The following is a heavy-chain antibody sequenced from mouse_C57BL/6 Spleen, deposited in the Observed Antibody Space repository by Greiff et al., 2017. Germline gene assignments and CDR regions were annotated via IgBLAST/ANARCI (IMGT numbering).Heavy chain of an antibody. CDR3: ARYDYDDGFDY. CDR2: IDPSDSET. Sequence: QVQLQQPGAELVRPGSSVKLSCKASGYTFTSYWMHWVKQRPIQGLEWIGNIDPSDSETHYNQKFKDKATLTVDKSASTAYMQLSSLTSEDSAVYYCARYDYDDGFDYWGQCTTLTVSS. J-gene: IGHJ2*01. CDR1: GYTFTSYW. D-gene: IGHD2-4*01. V-gene: IGHV1-52*01.